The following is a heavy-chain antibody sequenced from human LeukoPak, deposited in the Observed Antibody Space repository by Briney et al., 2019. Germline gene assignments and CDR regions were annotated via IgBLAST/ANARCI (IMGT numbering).Heavy chain of an antibody. Sequence: GGPLRLSCAASGFTFDDYAMHWVRQAPGKGLEWVSGISWNSGSRGYADSVKGRFTISRDNAKNSLYLQMNSLRAEDTALYYCAKDRNYDSSGYPDYWGQGTLVTVSS. CDR3: AKDRNYDSSGYPDY. D-gene: IGHD3-22*01. CDR1: GFTFDDYA. CDR2: ISWNSGSR. V-gene: IGHV3-9*01. J-gene: IGHJ4*02.